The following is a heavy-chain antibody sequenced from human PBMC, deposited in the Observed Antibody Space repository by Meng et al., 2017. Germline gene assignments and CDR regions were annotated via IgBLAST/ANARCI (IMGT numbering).Heavy chain of an antibody. CDR1: GFTFSSYA. V-gene: IGHV3-30*04. CDR2: ISYDGSNK. CDR3: AREQTAAAGAFDI. D-gene: IGHD6-25*01. Sequence: GGSLRLSCAASGFTFSSYAMHWVRQAPGKGLEWVAVISYDGSNKYYADSVKGRFTISRGNSKNTLYLQMNSLRAEDTAVYYCAREQTAAAGAFDIWGQGTMVTVSS. J-gene: IGHJ3*02.